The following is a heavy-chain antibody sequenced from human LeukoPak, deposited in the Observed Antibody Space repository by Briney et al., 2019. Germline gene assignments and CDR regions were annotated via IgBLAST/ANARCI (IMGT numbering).Heavy chain of an antibody. Sequence: PSETLSLTCTVSGDSISSTNYYWGWIRQPPGKGLEWIGSIYYSGSTYYNPSLESRVTISVDTSKNQFSLKLSSVTAADTAVYYCARRTAMGDYWGQGTLVTVSS. CDR3: ARRTAMGDY. J-gene: IGHJ4*02. V-gene: IGHV4-39*01. D-gene: IGHD5-18*01. CDR2: IYYSGST. CDR1: GDSISSTNYY.